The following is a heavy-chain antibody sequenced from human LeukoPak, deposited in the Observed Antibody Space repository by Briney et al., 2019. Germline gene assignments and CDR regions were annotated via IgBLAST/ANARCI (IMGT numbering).Heavy chain of an antibody. CDR3: ATLAVGAGGPEFQH. V-gene: IGHV4-59*08. CDR2: IYSSGST. Sequence: SETLSLTCTVSGGSISSFHWSWIRQPPEKGLEWIGYIYSSGSTNYNPSLKSRVTISIDASKNQFSLKLNSVTAADTAVYYCATLAVGAGGPEFQHWGQGSLVTVSS. J-gene: IGHJ1*01. CDR1: GGSISSFH. D-gene: IGHD1-26*01.